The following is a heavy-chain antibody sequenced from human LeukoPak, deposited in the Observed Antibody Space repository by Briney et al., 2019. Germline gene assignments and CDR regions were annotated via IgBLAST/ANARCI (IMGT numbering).Heavy chain of an antibody. J-gene: IGHJ3*02. V-gene: IGHV1-69*13. CDR1: GCTFSSYA. D-gene: IGHD5-18*01. CDR2: IIPIFGTA. Sequence: SVKVSCKASGCTFSSYAISWVRQAPGQGLEWMGGIIPIFGTANYAQKFQGRVTITADESTSTAYMELSSLRSEDTAVYYCARGGDTAMAKDAFDIWGQGTMVTVSS. CDR3: ARGGDTAMAKDAFDI.